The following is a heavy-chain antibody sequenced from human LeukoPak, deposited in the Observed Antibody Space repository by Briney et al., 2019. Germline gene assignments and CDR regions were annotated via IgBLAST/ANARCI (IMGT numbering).Heavy chain of an antibody. CDR3: ARVSGGGWFDP. CDR1: GGSFSGYY. J-gene: IGHJ5*02. D-gene: IGHD3-16*01. CDR2: INHSGST. V-gene: IGHV4-34*01. Sequence: SETLSLTCAVYGGSFSGYYWSWIRQPPGKGLEWIGEINHSGSTNYNPSLKSRVTMSVDTSKNQFSLKLSSVAAADTAVYYCARVSGGGWFDPWGQGTLVTVSS.